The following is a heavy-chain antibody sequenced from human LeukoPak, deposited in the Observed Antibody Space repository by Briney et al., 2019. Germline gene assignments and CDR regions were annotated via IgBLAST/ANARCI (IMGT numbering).Heavy chain of an antibody. Sequence: GGSLRLSCAASGFTFSSYGMHWVRQAPGKGLEWVAVIWYDGSNKYYADSVKGRFTISRDNSKNTLYLQTNSLRAEDTAVYYCARDRAYSSRLFDNWGQGTLVTVSS. J-gene: IGHJ4*02. V-gene: IGHV3-33*01. CDR3: ARDRAYSSRLFDN. CDR1: GFTFSSYG. CDR2: IWYDGSNK. D-gene: IGHD6-13*01.